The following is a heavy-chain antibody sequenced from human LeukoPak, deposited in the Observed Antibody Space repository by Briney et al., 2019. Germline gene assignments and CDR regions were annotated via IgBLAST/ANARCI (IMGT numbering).Heavy chain of an antibody. CDR2: IGTAGDT. CDR3: ARQKLSHGNFDY. D-gene: IGHD1-26*01. Sequence: GGSLRLSCAASGLTFSNYAMHWVRQATGKGLEWVSAIGTAGDTFYPGSVKGRFTISRENAKNSLYLQMNGLRGEDTAVYYCARQKLSHGNFDYWGQGTLVTVSS. CDR1: GLTFSNYA. J-gene: IGHJ4*02. V-gene: IGHV3-13*01.